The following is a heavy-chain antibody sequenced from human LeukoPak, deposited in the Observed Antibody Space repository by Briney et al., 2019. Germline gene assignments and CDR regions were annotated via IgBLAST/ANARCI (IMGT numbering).Heavy chain of an antibody. J-gene: IGHJ4*02. CDR1: GFTFSSYS. CDR3: ARAGNHIAAAGLDY. V-gene: IGHV3-48*01. CDR2: ISSSSSTI. D-gene: IGHD6-13*01. Sequence: GGSLRLSCAASGFTFSSYSMNWVRQAPGKGLEWVSYISSSSSTIYYADSVKGRFTISRDNAKNSLYLQMNSLRAEDAAVYYCARAGNHIAAAGLDYWGQGTLVTVSS.